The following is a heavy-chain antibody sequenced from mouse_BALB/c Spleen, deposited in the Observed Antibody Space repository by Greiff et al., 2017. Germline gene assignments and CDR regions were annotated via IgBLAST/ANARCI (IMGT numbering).Heavy chain of an antibody. J-gene: IGHJ4*01. D-gene: IGHD2-14*01. CDR3: ARSNYRYDAMDY. V-gene: IGHV5-17*02. CDR2: ISSGSSTI. Sequence: DVMLVESGGGLVQPGGSRKLSCAASGFTFSSFGMHWVRQAPEKGLEWVAYISSGSSTIYYADTVKGRFTISRDNPKNTLFLQMTSLRSEDTAMYYCARSNYRYDAMDYWGQGTSVTVSS. CDR1: GFTFSSFG.